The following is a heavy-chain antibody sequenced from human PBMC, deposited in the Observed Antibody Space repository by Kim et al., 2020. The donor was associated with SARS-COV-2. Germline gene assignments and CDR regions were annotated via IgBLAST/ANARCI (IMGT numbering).Heavy chain of an antibody. Sequence: SVKVSCKASGGTFSSYAISWVRQAPGQGLEWMGRIIPILGIANYAQKFQGRVTITADKSTSTAYMELSSLRSEDTAVYYCARDRGVYLQQLGGDLRYYMDVWGKGTTVTVSS. CDR1: GGTFSSYA. J-gene: IGHJ6*03. CDR2: IIPILGIA. V-gene: IGHV1-69*04. CDR3: ARDRGVYLQQLGGDLRYYMDV. D-gene: IGHD6-13*01.